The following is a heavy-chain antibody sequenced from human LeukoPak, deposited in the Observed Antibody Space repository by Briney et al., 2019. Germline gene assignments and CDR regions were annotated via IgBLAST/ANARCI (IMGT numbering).Heavy chain of an antibody. CDR1: GFTFNSYW. V-gene: IGHV3-7*03. CDR2: IKQDGSEK. J-gene: IGHJ1*01. D-gene: IGHD6-13*01. Sequence: PGGSLRLSCAASGFTFNSYWMSWVRQAPGKGLEWVANIKQDGSEKYYVDSVKGRFTISRDNAKNSLYLQMNSLRAEDTAVYYCARTGYSSSWYLPTGYFQHWGQGTLVTVSS. CDR3: ARTGYSSSWYLPTGYFQH.